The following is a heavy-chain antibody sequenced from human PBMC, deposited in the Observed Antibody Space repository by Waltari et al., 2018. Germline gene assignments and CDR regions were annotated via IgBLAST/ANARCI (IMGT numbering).Heavy chain of an antibody. CDR3: TRTRYCSTTSCQVDWFDP. V-gene: IGHV3-74*01. Sequence: QAPGKGPGWVSRINADGASTSYADSVKGRFTISRDNAKNTLYLQMNSLRAEDTAVYYCTRTRYCSTTSCQVDWFDPWGQGTLVTVSS. CDR2: INADGAST. J-gene: IGHJ5*02. D-gene: IGHD2-2*01.